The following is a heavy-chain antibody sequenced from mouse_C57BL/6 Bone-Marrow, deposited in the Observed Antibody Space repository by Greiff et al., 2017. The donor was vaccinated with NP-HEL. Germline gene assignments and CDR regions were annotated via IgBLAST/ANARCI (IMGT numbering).Heavy chain of an antibody. CDR2: ISDGGSYT. J-gene: IGHJ1*03. CDR1: GFTFSSYA. V-gene: IGHV5-4*01. Sequence: EVKLVESGGGLVKPGGSLKLSCAASGFTFSSYAMSWVRQTPEKRLEWVATISDGGSYTYYPDNVKGRFTISRDNAKNNLYLQMSHLKSEDTAMYYCARDLGYYGSRGYFDVWGTGTTVTVSS. CDR3: ARDLGYYGSRGYFDV. D-gene: IGHD1-1*01.